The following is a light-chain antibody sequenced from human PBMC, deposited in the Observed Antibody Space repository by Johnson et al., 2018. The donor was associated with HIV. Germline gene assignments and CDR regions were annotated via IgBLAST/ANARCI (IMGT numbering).Light chain of an antibody. Sequence: QSVLTQPPSASAAPGQKVTISCSGSSSNIGNNYVSWYQQLPGTAPKLLIYENNTRPSGIPDRFSGSKSGTSSTLGITGLQTGYEADYYCGTWDSSLSAYNYVFGTGTKVTVL. CDR1: SSNIGNNY. CDR3: GTWDSSLSAYNYV. J-gene: IGLJ1*01. V-gene: IGLV1-51*02. CDR2: ENN.